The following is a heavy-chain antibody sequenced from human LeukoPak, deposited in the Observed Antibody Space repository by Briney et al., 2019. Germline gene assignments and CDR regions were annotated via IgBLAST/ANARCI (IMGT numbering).Heavy chain of an antibody. D-gene: IGHD4-11*01. CDR1: GFTFSSYD. J-gene: IGHJ4*02. V-gene: IGHV3-30-3*01. CDR3: ARDLSNYYFDY. Sequence: PGGSLRLSCAASGFTFSSYDMHWVRQAPGKGLEWVAFISFDGNNNHYADSVKGRFTISRDNSKNTLYMQMNSLRAGDTAVYYCARDLSNYYFDYWGQGTLVTVSS. CDR2: ISFDGNNN.